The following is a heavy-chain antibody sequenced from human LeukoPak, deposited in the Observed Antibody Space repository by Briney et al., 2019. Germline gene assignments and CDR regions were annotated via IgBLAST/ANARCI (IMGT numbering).Heavy chain of an antibody. D-gene: IGHD3-10*01. CDR3: AYGSGSFDY. CDR2: IRGSGGSS. J-gene: IGHJ4*02. Sequence: GGSLRLSCAASGFTFSSYAMSWVRQAPGKRLEWVSAIRGSGGSSYYADSVKGRFTISRDNSKNTLYLQMNSLRAEDTALYYCAYGSGSFDYWGQGTLVTVSS. CDR1: GFTFSSYA. V-gene: IGHV3-23*01.